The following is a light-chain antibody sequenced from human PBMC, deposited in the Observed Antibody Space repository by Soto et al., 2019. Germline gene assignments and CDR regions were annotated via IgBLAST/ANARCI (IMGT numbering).Light chain of an antibody. CDR1: QSVSSY. V-gene: IGKV3-11*01. CDR2: DAS. CDR3: QQRSNWLT. Sequence: EIVLTQSPATLSLSPGERATLSCRASQSVSSYLAWYQQKPGQAPRLLIYDASNRATGIPARFSGSGSGTDFTITIRSLEPEDFAVYYCQQRSNWLTFGGGTKVEIK. J-gene: IGKJ4*01.